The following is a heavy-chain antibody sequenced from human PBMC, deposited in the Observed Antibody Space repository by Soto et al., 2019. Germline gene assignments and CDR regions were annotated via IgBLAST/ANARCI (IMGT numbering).Heavy chain of an antibody. D-gene: IGHD3-9*01. CDR2: ISSSGGRT. CDR3: AKDQTPGEAADWAVGYYFPV. J-gene: IGHJ4*02. V-gene: IGHV3-23*01. CDR1: GFTTSRLA. Sequence: PVGSLRLSCALSGFTTSRLAMSWVRQAPGKGLEWVSAISSSGGRTYYAESVKGRFTISRDTSKNTLYLQMHSLRAEDTAVYYCAKDQTPGEAADWAVGYYFPVWGQGTLVTVSS.